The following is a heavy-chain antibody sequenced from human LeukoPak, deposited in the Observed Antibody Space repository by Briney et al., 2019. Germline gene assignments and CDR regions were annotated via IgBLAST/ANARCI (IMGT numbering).Heavy chain of an antibody. J-gene: IGHJ4*02. V-gene: IGHV3-30-3*01. CDR3: AGDLYGDNYFDY. Sequence: GGSLRLSCAASGFTFSSYAMHWVRQAPGKGLEWVAVISYDGSNKYYADSVKGRFTISRDNSKNTLYLQMNSLRAEDTAVYYCAGDLYGDNYFDYWGQGTLVTVSS. CDR2: ISYDGSNK. CDR1: GFTFSSYA. D-gene: IGHD4-17*01.